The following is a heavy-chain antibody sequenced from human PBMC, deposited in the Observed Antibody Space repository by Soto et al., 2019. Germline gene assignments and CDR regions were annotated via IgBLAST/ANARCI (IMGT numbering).Heavy chain of an antibody. D-gene: IGHD6-19*01. CDR1: GYSFTSYW. V-gene: IGHV5-10-1*01. CDR3: ARQSQWLAPPDP. Sequence: XESLTISCKGSGYSFTSYWISWVRQMPGKGLEWMGRIDPSDSYTNYSPSFQGHVTISADKSISTAYLQWSSLKASDTAMYYCARQSQWLAPPDPWGQGTLVTVSS. J-gene: IGHJ5*02. CDR2: IDPSDSYT.